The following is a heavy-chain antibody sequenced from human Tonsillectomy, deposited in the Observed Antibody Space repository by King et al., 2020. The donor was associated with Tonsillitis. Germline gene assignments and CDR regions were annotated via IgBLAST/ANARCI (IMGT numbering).Heavy chain of an antibody. CDR2: IKQDGSEK. CDR1: GFTFSTYW. Sequence: DVQLVESGGGLVQPGGSLRLSCAASGFTFSTYWMNWVRQAPGKGLEWVASIKQDGSEKYYLDSVKGRFTISRDNAKNSLYLQMNSLRAEDTAVYYCARDRGITLYYYYGMDVWGQGTTVTVSS. CDR3: ARDRGITLYYYYGMDV. V-gene: IGHV3-7*01. J-gene: IGHJ6*02. D-gene: IGHD3-16*01.